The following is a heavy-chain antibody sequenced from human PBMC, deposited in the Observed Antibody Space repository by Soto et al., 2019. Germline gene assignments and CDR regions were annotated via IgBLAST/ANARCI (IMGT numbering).Heavy chain of an antibody. D-gene: IGHD3-3*01. V-gene: IGHV3-7*05. CDR1: GYTVNSYW. CDR3: ARDHYDFWSGYLPNDY. J-gene: IGHJ4*02. CDR2: IKQDGSEK. Sequence: PGGSTRISCAASGYTVNSYWMSWVRQAPGKGLEWVANIKQDGSEKYYVDSVKGRFTISRDNAKNSLYLQMNSLRAEDTAVYYCARDHYDFWSGYLPNDYWGQGTLVTVSS.